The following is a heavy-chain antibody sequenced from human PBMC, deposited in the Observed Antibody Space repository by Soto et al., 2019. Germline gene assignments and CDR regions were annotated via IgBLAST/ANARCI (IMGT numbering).Heavy chain of an antibody. V-gene: IGHV3-7*01. CDR3: ARAGYCGPGCYYYFDY. J-gene: IGHJ4*02. D-gene: IGHD2-21*02. CDR2: IKPDGSAT. CDR1: GFTFGSYW. Sequence: GSLRLSCAVSGFTFGSYWMNWVRLIPGKGLEWVAYIKPDGSATYYVDSVKGRFTTSRDNAKDSLYLQMNSMRVEDTSVYYCARAGYCGPGCYYYFDYWGQGTLVTVSS.